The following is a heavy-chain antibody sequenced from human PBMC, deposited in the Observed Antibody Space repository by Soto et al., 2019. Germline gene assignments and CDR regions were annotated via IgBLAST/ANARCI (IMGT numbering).Heavy chain of an antibody. Sequence: GGSLRLSCVASGFTSGSYAMTWVRQAPGKGLEWVSGMSGSGSLIYYADSVKGRFTISRDNSKNTLYLQMNSLRAEDTAVYYCAKGGYNYGFLFDCWGQGTLVTVSS. V-gene: IGHV3-23*01. CDR2: MSGSGSLI. CDR3: AKGGYNYGFLFDC. J-gene: IGHJ4*02. CDR1: GFTSGSYA. D-gene: IGHD5-18*01.